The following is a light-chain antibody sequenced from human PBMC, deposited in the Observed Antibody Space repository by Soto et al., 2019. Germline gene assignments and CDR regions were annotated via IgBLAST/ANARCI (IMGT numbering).Light chain of an antibody. CDR2: GNI. J-gene: IGLJ3*02. Sequence: QSVLTQPPSVSGAPGQRVTISCTGSRSNIGAGYDVHWYQQLPGTAPKLLIYGNINRPSGVPRRFSGSKSGTSASLAITGLQADDEADYYCQSYDSSLSGWVFGGGTKLTVL. CDR3: QSYDSSLSGWV. CDR1: RSNIGAGYD. V-gene: IGLV1-40*01.